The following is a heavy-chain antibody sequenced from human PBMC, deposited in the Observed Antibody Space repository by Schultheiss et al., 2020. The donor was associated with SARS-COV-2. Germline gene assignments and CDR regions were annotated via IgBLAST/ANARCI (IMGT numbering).Heavy chain of an antibody. CDR2: INPNSGNT. J-gene: IGHJ4*02. CDR1: GYTFTGYY. Sequence: ASVKVSCKASGYTFTGYYMHWVRQAPGQGLEWMGWINPNSGNTGYAQKFQGWVTMTTDTSTSTAYMELRSLRSEDTAVYYCARENSSGWYEVDYWGQGTLVTVSS. V-gene: IGHV1-2*04. CDR3: ARENSSGWYEVDY. D-gene: IGHD6-19*01.